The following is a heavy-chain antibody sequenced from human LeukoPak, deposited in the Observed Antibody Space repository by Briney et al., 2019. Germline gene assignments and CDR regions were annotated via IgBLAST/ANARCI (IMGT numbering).Heavy chain of an antibody. Sequence: PSETLSLTCIVSGGSISSGDYYWSWIRQPPGKGLEWIGYIYYSGSTYYNPSLKSRVTISVDTSKNQFSLKLSSVTAADTAVYYCARVGGYDREAFDIWGQGTMVTVSS. CDR1: GGSISSGDYY. J-gene: IGHJ3*02. D-gene: IGHD5-12*01. CDR3: ARVGGYDREAFDI. V-gene: IGHV4-30-4*08. CDR2: IYYSGST.